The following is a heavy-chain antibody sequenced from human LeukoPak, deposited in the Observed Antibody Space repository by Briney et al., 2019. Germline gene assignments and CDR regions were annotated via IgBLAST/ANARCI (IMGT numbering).Heavy chain of an antibody. V-gene: IGHV3-48*03. Sequence: RGSLRLSCAASGFTFSSYEMNWVRQAPGKGLDWVSYISSVGTTIYYADSVRGRFTISRDNAKNSLYLQMNSLRAEDTAVYYCARANWGSGGSFDYWGQGTLVTVSS. CDR3: ARANWGSGGSFDY. CDR2: ISSVGTTI. J-gene: IGHJ4*02. D-gene: IGHD7-27*01. CDR1: GFTFSSYE.